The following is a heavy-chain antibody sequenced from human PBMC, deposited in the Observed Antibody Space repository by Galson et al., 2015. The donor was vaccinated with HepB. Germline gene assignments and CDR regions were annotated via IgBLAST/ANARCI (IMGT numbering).Heavy chain of an antibody. V-gene: IGHV3-48*01. D-gene: IGHD2-2*01. Sequence: SLRLSCAASGFTFNSYSMNWVRQAPGKGLEWVSYISSSSSTIYYADSVKGRFTISRDNAKNSLYLQMNSLRAEDTAVYYCARGGGVVVPLWAFDVWGQGTMVTVSS. CDR1: GFTFNSYS. J-gene: IGHJ3*01. CDR2: ISSSSSTI. CDR3: ARGGGVVVPLWAFDV.